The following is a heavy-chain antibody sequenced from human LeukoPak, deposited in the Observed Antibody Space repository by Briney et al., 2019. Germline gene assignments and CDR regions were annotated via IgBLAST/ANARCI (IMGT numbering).Heavy chain of an antibody. D-gene: IGHD3-22*01. CDR1: GFTFSSYG. CDR3: ARGLTRRSSGYFPLAEYFQH. Sequence: GGSLRLSCAASGFTFSSYGMHWVRQAPGKGLEWVAVISYDGSNKYYADSVKGRFTISRDNSKNTLYLQMNSLRAEDTAVYYCARGLTRRSSGYFPLAEYFQHWGQGTLVTVSS. V-gene: IGHV3-30*03. CDR2: ISYDGSNK. J-gene: IGHJ1*01.